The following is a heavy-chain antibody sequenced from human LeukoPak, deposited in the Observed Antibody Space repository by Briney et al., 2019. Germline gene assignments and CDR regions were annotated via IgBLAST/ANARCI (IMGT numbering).Heavy chain of an antibody. CDR1: GGSISSSSYY. CDR3: ARDPGSYGRSYFDY. J-gene: IGHJ4*02. Sequence: PSETLSLTCTVSGGSISSSSYYWGWLRQPPGKGLEWIGSIYYSGSTYYNPSLKSRVTISVDTSKIQFSLKLSSVTAADTAVYYCARDPGSYGRSYFDYWGQGTLVTVSS. CDR2: IYYSGST. V-gene: IGHV4-39*07. D-gene: IGHD5-18*01.